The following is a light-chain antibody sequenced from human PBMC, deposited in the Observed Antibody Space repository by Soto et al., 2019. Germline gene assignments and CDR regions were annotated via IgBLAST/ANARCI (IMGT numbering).Light chain of an antibody. J-gene: IGLJ2*01. CDR1: SWHTSYA. CDR3: QAWGPGIVV. CDR2: VNNDGTH. Sequence: QPVLTQSPSASASLGASGKLTFTLSSWHTSYAIAWHQQQPEKGPRYLMKVNNDGTHNKGDGIPDRFSGSSSGAERSLSISSLQSEDEADYYCQAWGPGIVVFGVGTKLTVL. V-gene: IGLV4-69*01.